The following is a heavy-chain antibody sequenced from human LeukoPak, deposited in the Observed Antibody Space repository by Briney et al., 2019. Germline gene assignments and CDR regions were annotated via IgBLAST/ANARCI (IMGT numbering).Heavy chain of an antibody. Sequence: ASVKVSCKASGYTFTSYGISWVRQAPGQGLEWMGWISAYNGNTNYAQKLQGRVTMTTDTSTSTAYMELRSLRSDDTAVYYCARSAGYSSSWYGMEFDYWGQGTLVTVSS. D-gene: IGHD6-13*01. CDR1: GYTFTSYG. CDR2: ISAYNGNT. V-gene: IGHV1-18*01. CDR3: ARSAGYSSSWYGMEFDY. J-gene: IGHJ4*02.